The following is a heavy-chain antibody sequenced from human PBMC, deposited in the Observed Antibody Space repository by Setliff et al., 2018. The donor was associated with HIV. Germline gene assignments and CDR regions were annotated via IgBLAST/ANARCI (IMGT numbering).Heavy chain of an antibody. CDR2: IYNAGRL. CDR1: GGSISSHY. V-gene: IGHV4-59*11. Sequence: SETLSLTCSFSGGSISSHYWSWIRQTPGKGLEWIGTIYNAGRLSYNPSLRSRVTFSVDTSKNQFSLNLRSVTAADTAVYYCARPGSSSYYYAMDVWGQGTTVTVSS. D-gene: IGHD3-10*01. J-gene: IGHJ6*02. CDR3: ARPGSSSYYYAMDV.